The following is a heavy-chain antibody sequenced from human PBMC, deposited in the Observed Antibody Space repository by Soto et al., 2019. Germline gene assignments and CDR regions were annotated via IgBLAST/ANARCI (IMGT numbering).Heavy chain of an antibody. J-gene: IGHJ4*02. CDR1: GYSFTSYC. CDR2: IYPCDSDT. V-gene: IGHV5-51*01. CDR3: ARGGPDLATIGSFHD. D-gene: IGHD3-16*01. Sequence: PGESLKISCHGYGYSFTSYCIGLVLQMPGKGLDGMGIIYPCDSDTRYSPSFQGQVTISADKSISTAYLQWSSLKASDTAMYYWARGGPDLATIGSFHDWGQGTLVTVAS.